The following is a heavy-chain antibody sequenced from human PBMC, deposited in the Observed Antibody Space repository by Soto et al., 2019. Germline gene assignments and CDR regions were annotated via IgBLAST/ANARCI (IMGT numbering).Heavy chain of an antibody. J-gene: IGHJ6*02. Sequence: SETLSLTCAVDGSPVTTYYWTWIRQPPGKGLEWVGEINNRGNTNYNPSLKSRLTVSLDPSKTQFSLKLTSETAADTAASYCFMLTYSRMDVCGQGTTVTVTS. D-gene: IGHD2-8*01. CDR1: GSPVTTYY. CDR2: INNRGNT. V-gene: IGHV4-34*03. CDR3: FMLTYSRMDV.